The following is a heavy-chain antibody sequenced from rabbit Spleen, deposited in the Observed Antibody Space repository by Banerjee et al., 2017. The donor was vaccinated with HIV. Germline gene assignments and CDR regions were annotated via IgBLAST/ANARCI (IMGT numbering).Heavy chain of an antibody. CDR2: INAATGKP. V-gene: IGHV1S40*01. D-gene: IGHD1-1*01. CDR3: ARDLVGVIGWNFYL. J-gene: IGHJ3*01. CDR1: GFSFNFNNY. Sequence: QSLEESGGGLVKPGASLTLTCKASGFSFNFNNYMCWVRQAPGKGLEWIACINAATGKPVYATWAKGRFTISRTSSTTVTLRMTSLTAADRAAYFCARDLVGVIGWNFYLWGQGTLVTVS.